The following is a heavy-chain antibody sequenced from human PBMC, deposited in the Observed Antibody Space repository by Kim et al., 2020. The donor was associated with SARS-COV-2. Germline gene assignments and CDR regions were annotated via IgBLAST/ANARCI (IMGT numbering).Heavy chain of an antibody. CDR2: IYPGDSDT. V-gene: IGHV5-51*01. D-gene: IGHD2-21*02. CDR3: ARRDCGGDCSDAFDI. J-gene: IGHJ3*02. Sequence: GESLKISCKGSGYSFTSYWIGWVRQMPGKGLEWMGIIYPGDSDTRYSPSFQGQVTISADKSISTAYLQWSSLKASDTAMYYCARRDCGGDCSDAFDIWGQGTMVTVSS. CDR1: GYSFTSYW.